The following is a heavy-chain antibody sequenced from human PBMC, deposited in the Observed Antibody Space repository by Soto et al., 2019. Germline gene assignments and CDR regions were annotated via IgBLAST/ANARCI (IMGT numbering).Heavy chain of an antibody. J-gene: IGHJ3*02. D-gene: IGHD2-21*01. CDR2: IIAGSGNT. CDR3: ARLRFCGGDNCYPLDI. V-gene: IGHV1-3*01. CDR1: GYRFTSQT. Sequence: QVQLVQSGAEVKKPGASVKVSCKASGYRFTSQTMHWVRQAPGQRLEWMGWIIAGSGNTKYSQNFQGRLTITRDTSANTVYMDLSGLRSEDTAVYYCARLRFCGGDNCYPLDIWGQGTMVSVSS.